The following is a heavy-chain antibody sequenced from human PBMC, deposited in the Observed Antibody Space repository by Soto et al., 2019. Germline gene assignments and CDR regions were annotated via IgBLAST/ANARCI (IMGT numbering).Heavy chain of an antibody. CDR1: CESLRGSY. D-gene: IGHD2-21*01. J-gene: IGHJ4*01. Sequence: VHLQQFGAGLLKPSETLSLTCGVYCESLRGSYLSWIHQPPGKALQWLGKVTHTGSTTFNPSLKSLDSVWVDTSDTPCSLKPTAETADATAVYYCARGHIPVYGPVPDYFHSRAHGPLVTVSA. V-gene: IGHV4-34*02. CDR2: VTHTGST. CDR3: ARGHIPVYGPVPDYFHS.